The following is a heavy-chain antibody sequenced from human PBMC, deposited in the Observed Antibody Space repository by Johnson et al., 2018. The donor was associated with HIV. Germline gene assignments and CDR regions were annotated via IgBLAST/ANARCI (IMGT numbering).Heavy chain of an antibody. CDR1: GFTFSSYW. CDR2: INQDATEK. J-gene: IGHJ3*02. V-gene: IGHV3-7*01. CDR3: ARGISNWNYFDDDAFDI. Sequence: VQLVESGGGLVQPGGSLRLSCAASGFTFSSYWMTWVRQAPGKGLEWVVNINQDATEKYYVDSVKGRFTISRDNAKNTLYLQMNSLRAEDTAVYYCARGISNWNYFDDDAFDIWGQGTMVTVSS. D-gene: IGHD1-7*01.